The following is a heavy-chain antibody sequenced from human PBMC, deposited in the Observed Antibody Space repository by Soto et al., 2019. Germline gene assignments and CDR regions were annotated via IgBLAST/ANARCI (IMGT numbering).Heavy chain of an antibody. CDR3: ARDGIVISTSCYGY. CDR1: GYTFTSYY. D-gene: IGHD2-2*01. V-gene: IGHV1-46*01. CDR2: INPSGGST. J-gene: IGHJ4*02. Sequence: ASVKVPCKAAGYTFTSYYMHWVRQAPGQWLELMGIINPSGGSTSYAQKFQGRVTITRDTSTSTVYMELSSLRSEDTAVYYCARDGIVISTSCYGYWGQGAMVNVSS.